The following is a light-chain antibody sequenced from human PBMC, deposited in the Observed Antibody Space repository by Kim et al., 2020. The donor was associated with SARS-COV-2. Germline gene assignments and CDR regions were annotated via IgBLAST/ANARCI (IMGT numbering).Light chain of an antibody. CDR2: AAS. J-gene: IGKJ2*03. CDR1: QSISSY. Sequence: SASVGDRVTITCRASQSISSYLNWYQQKPGKAPKLLIYAASSLQSGVPSRVSGSGSGTDFTLTISSLQPEDFATYYCQQSYSTPYSFGQGTKLEI. V-gene: IGKV1-39*01. CDR3: QQSYSTPYS.